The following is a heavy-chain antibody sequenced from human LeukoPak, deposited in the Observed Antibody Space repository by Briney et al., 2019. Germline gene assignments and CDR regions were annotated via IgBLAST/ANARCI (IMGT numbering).Heavy chain of an antibody. Sequence: PSETLSLTCAVYGGSFSGYYWGWIRQPPGKGLEWIGSIYPSGSTYYNPSLKSRVTISVDTSKNQFSLKLRSVTAADTAVYYCARGSCHTVNWFDPWGQRTLVTVSS. D-gene: IGHD4-17*01. V-gene: IGHV4-38-2*01. CDR2: IYPSGST. CDR3: ARGSCHTVNWFDP. J-gene: IGHJ5*02. CDR1: GGSFSGYY.